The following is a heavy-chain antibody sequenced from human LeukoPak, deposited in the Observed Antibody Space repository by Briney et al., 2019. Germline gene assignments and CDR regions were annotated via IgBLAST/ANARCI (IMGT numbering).Heavy chain of an antibody. J-gene: IGHJ4*02. CDR1: GFTFRNYA. Sequence: GGSLRLSCAASGFTFRNYAMSWVRQAPGKRLGWVSDTSGSGGTTDYADSVKGRFNISRDNSKNTLYLHMHSLRAEDTAVYYCAKDLSSSHVSEYFDYWGQGTLVTVSS. V-gene: IGHV3-23*01. CDR3: AKDLSSSHVSEYFDY. CDR2: TSGSGGTT. D-gene: IGHD6-6*01.